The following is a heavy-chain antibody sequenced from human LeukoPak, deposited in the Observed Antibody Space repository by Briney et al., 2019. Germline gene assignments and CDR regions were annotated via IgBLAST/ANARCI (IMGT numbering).Heavy chain of an antibody. CDR2: INPSGGST. J-gene: IGHJ6*03. V-gene: IGHV1-46*01. CDR1: GYTFTSYY. Sequence: ASVKVSCKASGYTFTSYYMHWVRQAPGQGLEWMGIINPSGGSTSYAQKFQGRVTMTRDMSTSTVYMELSSLRSEDTAVYYCARCVVVPAAMRAYYYYYMDVWGKGTTVTVS. D-gene: IGHD2-2*01. CDR3: ARCVVVPAAMRAYYYYYMDV.